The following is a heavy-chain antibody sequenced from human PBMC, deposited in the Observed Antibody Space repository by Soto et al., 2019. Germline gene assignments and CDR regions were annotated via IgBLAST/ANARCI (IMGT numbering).Heavy chain of an antibody. Sequence: GGSLRLSCAASGFTFSNYAMHWVRQAPGKGLEWVAVISYDGSNKYYADSVKGRFTISRDNSKNTLYLQMNSLRAEDTAVYFCAKSPTMVRGLIFDYWGQGALVTVSS. CDR1: GFTFSNYA. V-gene: IGHV3-30-3*02. CDR3: AKSPTMVRGLIFDY. D-gene: IGHD3-10*01. CDR2: ISYDGSNK. J-gene: IGHJ4*02.